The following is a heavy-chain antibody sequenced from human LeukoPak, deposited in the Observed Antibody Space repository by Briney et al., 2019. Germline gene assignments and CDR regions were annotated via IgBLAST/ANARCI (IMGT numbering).Heavy chain of an antibody. CDR2: IYYSGST. Sequence: SQTLSLTCTVSGGSISSGGYYWSWIRQHPGKGLEWIGYIYYSGSTYYNPSLKSRVTTSVDTSKNQFSLKLSSVTAADTAVYYCVSRTDVHIVGLAASAFDIWGQGTMVTVSS. CDR1: GGSISSGGYY. D-gene: IGHD5-12*01. J-gene: IGHJ3*02. CDR3: VSRTDVHIVGLAASAFDI. V-gene: IGHV4-31*03.